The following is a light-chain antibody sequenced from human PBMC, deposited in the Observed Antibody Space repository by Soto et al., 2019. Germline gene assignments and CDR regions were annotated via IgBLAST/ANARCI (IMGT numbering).Light chain of an antibody. Sequence: ENVLTQSPGTLSLSPGERATLSCRASQSVSSSYLAWYQQKPGQAPRLLMYGASSRAAGIPDRFSGSGSGTDFTLTIRRLEPEDFAVYYCQQYGSSYPWTFGQGTKVDIK. CDR2: GAS. V-gene: IGKV3-20*01. CDR3: QQYGSSYPWT. CDR1: QSVSSSY. J-gene: IGKJ1*01.